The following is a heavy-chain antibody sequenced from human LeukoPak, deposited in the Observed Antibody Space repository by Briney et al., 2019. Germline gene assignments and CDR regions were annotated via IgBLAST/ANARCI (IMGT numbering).Heavy chain of an antibody. Sequence: ASVKVSCKASGYTFTSYDINWVRQATGQGLEWMGWMNPNSGNTGYAQKFQGRVTMTRNTSISTAYMELSSLRSEDTAVYYCARGPFHSYGFRYYFDYWGQGTLVTVSS. V-gene: IGHV1-8*01. CDR3: ARGPFHSYGFRYYFDY. CDR2: MNPNSGNT. D-gene: IGHD5-18*01. J-gene: IGHJ4*02. CDR1: GYTFTSYD.